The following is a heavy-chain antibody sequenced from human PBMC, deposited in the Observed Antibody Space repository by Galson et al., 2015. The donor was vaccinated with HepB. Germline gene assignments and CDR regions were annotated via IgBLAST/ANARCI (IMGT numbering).Heavy chain of an antibody. D-gene: IGHD6-19*01. CDR2: IYYFGST. CDR1: GGSLSFSY. J-gene: IGHJ4*02. Sequence: ETLSLTCTVSGGSLSFSYWSWIRQPPGKGLEWIGYIYYFGSTNYNPSLKSRVTISIDTSKNQFPLNLSSVTTADTAVYYCAKDNSGWSFEYWGQGSLVTVSS. V-gene: IGHV4-59*01. CDR3: AKDNSGWSFEY.